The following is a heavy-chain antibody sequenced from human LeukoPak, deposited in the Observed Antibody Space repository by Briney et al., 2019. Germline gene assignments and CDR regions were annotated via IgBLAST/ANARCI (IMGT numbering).Heavy chain of an antibody. Sequence: GGSLRLSCAASGFTVSTNYMTWVRRAPGKGLEWVSIIYSGGNTYYADSVKGRFTISRDNSKNTLYLQMNSLRAEDTAVYYCASRSVAGTKTPFDYWGQGTLVTVSS. CDR2: IYSGGNT. V-gene: IGHV3-53*01. CDR1: GFTVSTNY. J-gene: IGHJ4*02. CDR3: ASRSVAGTKTPFDY. D-gene: IGHD6-19*01.